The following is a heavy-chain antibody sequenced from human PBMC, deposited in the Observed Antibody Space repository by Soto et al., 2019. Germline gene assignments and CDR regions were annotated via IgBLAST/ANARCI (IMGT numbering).Heavy chain of an antibody. CDR1: GGSISAYY. J-gene: IGHJ4*02. V-gene: IGHV4-59*01. D-gene: IGHD2-2*01. CDR2: IYYYGNT. CDR3: ARGRRYCSSATCYPDELDY. Sequence: SETLSLTCSVSGGSISAYYWSWIRQPPGKGLEWLGYIYYYGNTNYNPSLKSRVTMSVDTSKNQFSLKLSSVTAADTAMYYCARGRRYCSSATCYPDELDYWGQGTLVTVS.